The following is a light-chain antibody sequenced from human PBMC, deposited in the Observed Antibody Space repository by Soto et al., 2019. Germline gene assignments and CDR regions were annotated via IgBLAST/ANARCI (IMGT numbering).Light chain of an antibody. CDR2: KAS. Sequence: DIPMTQSPSTLSASVGDRVTITCRASQTINTWLAWYQQKPGKAPNLLIYKASSLESGVPSRFSGGGSGTEFTLTISRLQPDDFATYYCQQYNIYPRTFGQGTKVEIK. J-gene: IGKJ1*01. V-gene: IGKV1-5*03. CDR1: QTINTW. CDR3: QQYNIYPRT.